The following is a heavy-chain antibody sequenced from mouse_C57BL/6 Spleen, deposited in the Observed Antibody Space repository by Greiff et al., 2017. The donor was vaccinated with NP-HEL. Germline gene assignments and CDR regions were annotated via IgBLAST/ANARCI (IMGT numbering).Heavy chain of an antibody. Sequence: VQLQQSGAELVKPGASVKMSCKASGYTFTSYWITWVKQRPGQGLEWIGDIYPGSGSTNYNEKFKSKATLTVDTSSSTAYMQLSSLTSEDSAVYYCARSQGRNAMDYWGQGTSVTVSS. CDR2: IYPGSGST. CDR1: GYTFTSYW. V-gene: IGHV1-55*01. CDR3: ARSQGRNAMDY. D-gene: IGHD3-2*02. J-gene: IGHJ4*01.